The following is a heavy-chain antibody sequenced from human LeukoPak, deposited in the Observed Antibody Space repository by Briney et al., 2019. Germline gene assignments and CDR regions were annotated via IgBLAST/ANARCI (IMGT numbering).Heavy chain of an antibody. V-gene: IGHV3-66*04. CDR1: GFTVSSNY. Sequence: PGGSLRLSCSASGFTVSSNYMTWVRQAPGKGLEFVSVIYAAGNTYYADSVKGRFTISRDNSKNTLYLQMNSLRAEDTAVYYCARRAGAYSHPYDYWGQGTLVTVSS. J-gene: IGHJ4*02. CDR3: ARRAGAYSHPYDY. CDR2: IYAAGNT. D-gene: IGHD4/OR15-4a*01.